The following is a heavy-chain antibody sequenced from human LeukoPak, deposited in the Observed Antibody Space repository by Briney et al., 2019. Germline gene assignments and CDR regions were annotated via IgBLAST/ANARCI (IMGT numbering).Heavy chain of an antibody. V-gene: IGHV3-66*01. Sequence: GGSLRLSCAASGFTVSSNYMSWVRQAPGKGLEWVSVIYSGGSTYYADSVKGRFTISRDNSKNTLYLQMNSLRAEDTAVYYCATEVGYGDYYFDYWGQGTLVTVSS. CDR1: GFTVSSNY. CDR3: ATEVGYGDYYFDY. J-gene: IGHJ4*02. CDR2: IYSGGST. D-gene: IGHD4-17*01.